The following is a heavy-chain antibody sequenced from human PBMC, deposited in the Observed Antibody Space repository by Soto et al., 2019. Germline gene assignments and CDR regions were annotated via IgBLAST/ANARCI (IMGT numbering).Heavy chain of an antibody. CDR1: GFTVSNNY. D-gene: IGHD2-21*01. V-gene: IGHV3-53*01. J-gene: IGHJ4*02. CDR3: WTNPGGGGY. Sequence: EVQLVESGGGLIQPGGSLRLSCAVSGFTVSNNYMSWVRQAPGKGLEGVSVIYSGGYTAYGDSVKGRFTISRDNSKNNIYPQMKNRRAADPAFFLLWTNPGGGGYWGQGTLVTVSS. CDR2: IYSGGYT.